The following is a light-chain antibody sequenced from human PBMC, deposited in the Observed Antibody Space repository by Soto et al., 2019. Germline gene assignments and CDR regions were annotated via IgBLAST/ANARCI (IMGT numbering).Light chain of an antibody. CDR2: DVS. Sequence: QSVLTQPASVSGSPGQSITISCTGTSSDVGGYNYVSWYQQHPGKASKLMMYDVSSRPSGVSNRFSGSKSGNTASLTISGLQAEDEADYYCSSYTSSTTEVFGTGTKVTVL. J-gene: IGLJ1*01. CDR3: SSYTSSTTEV. CDR1: SSDVGGYNY. V-gene: IGLV2-14*01.